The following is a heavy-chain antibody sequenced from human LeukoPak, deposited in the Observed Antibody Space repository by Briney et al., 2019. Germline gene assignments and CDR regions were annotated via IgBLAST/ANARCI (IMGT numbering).Heavy chain of an antibody. CDR1: GYTFTGYY. D-gene: IGHD3-16*02. V-gene: IGHV1-2*02. CDR3: ARGDEITFGGVIVNDY. Sequence: ASVKVSCKASGYTFTGYYMHWVQQAPGQGLEWMGWINPNSGGTNYAQKFQGRVTMTRDTSISAAYMELSRLRSDDTAVYYCARGDEITFGGVIVNDYWGQGTLVTVSS. J-gene: IGHJ4*02. CDR2: INPNSGGT.